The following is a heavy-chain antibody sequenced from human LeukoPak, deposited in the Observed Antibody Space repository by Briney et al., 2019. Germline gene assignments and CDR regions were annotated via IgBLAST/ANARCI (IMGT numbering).Heavy chain of an antibody. CDR1: GYTLSGYY. CDR3: VRKRSYGGSDAFDM. Sequence: ASVKVSCKASGYTLSGYYMHWVRQAPGQGLQWMGWINPNSGGRKYAQKFQGRVTMTRDTSINTAYMELSRLTSDDTAVYYCVRKRSYGGSDAFDMWGQGTMVTVSS. J-gene: IGHJ3*02. CDR2: INPNSGGR. V-gene: IGHV1-2*02. D-gene: IGHD4-23*01.